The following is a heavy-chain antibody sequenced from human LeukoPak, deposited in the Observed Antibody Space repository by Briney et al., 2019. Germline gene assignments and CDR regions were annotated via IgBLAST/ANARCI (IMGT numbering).Heavy chain of an antibody. J-gene: IGHJ5*02. CDR1: GGSISSSQYF. CDR3: VRESLSTSGYYGWSDP. CDR2: ISYTGTT. D-gene: IGHD3-3*01. V-gene: IGHV4-39*07. Sequence: SETLSLTCTVAGGSISSSQYFWGWLRQSPGKGLEWIGAISYTGTTYYNPSLRSRVTISVDTSKNQFSLKVNPVSATDTAVYFCVRESLSTSGYYGWSDPWGQGTLVTVSS.